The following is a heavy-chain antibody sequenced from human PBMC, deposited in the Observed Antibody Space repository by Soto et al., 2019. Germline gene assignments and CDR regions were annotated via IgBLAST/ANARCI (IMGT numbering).Heavy chain of an antibody. CDR2: ISAYNGNT. J-gene: IGHJ4*02. CDR3: ARVAVDILTGDFHY. CDR1: GYTFTSYG. Sequence: GASVKVSCKASGYTFTSYGISWVRQAPGQGLEWMGWISAYNGNTNYAQKLQGRVAMTTDTSTSTAYMELRSLRSDDTAVYYCARVAVDILTGDFHYWCQGTLVTVSS. V-gene: IGHV1-18*01. D-gene: IGHD3-9*01.